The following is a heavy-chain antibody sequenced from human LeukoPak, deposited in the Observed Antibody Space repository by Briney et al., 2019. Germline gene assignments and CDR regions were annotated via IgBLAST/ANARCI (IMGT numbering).Heavy chain of an antibody. J-gene: IGHJ6*02. CDR1: GFTFSSYG. CDR3: ARFDSSGYWSYYGMDV. D-gene: IGHD3-22*01. V-gene: IGHV3-23*01. Sequence: QAGGSLRLSCAASGFTFSSYGMTWVRQAPGKGLEWVSAISHSGIGTYYADSVKGRFTISRDNSKNALYLQMNSLRAEDTAVYYCARFDSSGYWSYYGMDVWGQGTTVTVSS. CDR2: ISHSGIGT.